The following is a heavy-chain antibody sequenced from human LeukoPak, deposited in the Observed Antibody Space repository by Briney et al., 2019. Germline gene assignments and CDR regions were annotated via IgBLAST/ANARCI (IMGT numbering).Heavy chain of an antibody. CDR3: ARVRAGCSSTSCYIDP. D-gene: IGHD2-2*02. CDR2: VDHTGST. V-gene: IGHV4-59*12. CDR1: GGSFSGYY. J-gene: IGHJ5*02. Sequence: SETLSLTCAVYGGSFSGYYWTWIRQPPGKGLEWIGYVDHTGSTNFNPSLNGRVSISRDTTKNLFSLKLSSVTAADTAVYFCARVRAGCSSTSCYIDPWGQGTLVTVSS.